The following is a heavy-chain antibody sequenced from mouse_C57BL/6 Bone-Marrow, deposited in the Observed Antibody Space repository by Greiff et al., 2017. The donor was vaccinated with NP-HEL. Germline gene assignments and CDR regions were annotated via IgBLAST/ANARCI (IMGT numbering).Heavy chain of an antibody. CDR1: GYTFTSYG. CDR3: ARYQPSYGNYLAWFAY. V-gene: IGHV1-81*01. D-gene: IGHD2-1*01. CDR2: IYPRSGNT. Sequence: QVQLQQSGAELARPGASVKLSCKASGYTFTSYGISWVKQRTGQGLEWIGEIYPRSGNTYYNEKFKGKATLTADKSSSTAYMELRSLTSEDSAVYFCARYQPSYGNYLAWFAYWGQGTLVTVSA. J-gene: IGHJ3*01.